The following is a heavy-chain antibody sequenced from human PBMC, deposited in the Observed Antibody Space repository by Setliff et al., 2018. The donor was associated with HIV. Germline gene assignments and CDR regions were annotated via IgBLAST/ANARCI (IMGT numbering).Heavy chain of an antibody. J-gene: IGHJ4*02. CDR2: ISSSGSTI. D-gene: IGHD6-19*01. Sequence: LSLTCTVSGGSISSSSYYWGWIRQAPGKGLEWVSYISSSGSTIYYADSVKGRYTISRDNSKNTLYLQMNSLRAEDTAVYYCAKDPGSGWYGVGRYFDYWGQGTLVTVSS. CDR3: AKDPGSGWYGVGRYFDY. CDR1: GGSISSSSYY. V-gene: IGHV3-11*04.